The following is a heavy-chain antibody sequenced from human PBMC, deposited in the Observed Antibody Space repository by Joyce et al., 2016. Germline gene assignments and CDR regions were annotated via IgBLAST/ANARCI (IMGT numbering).Heavy chain of an antibody. J-gene: IGHJ4*02. CDR2: IGSSGNGK. V-gene: IGHV3-48*01. CDR3: ARDGRSSGGDY. D-gene: IGHD6-19*01. CDR1: GFIFRKYG. Sequence: EVQLVQSGGGLVQPGGSLRLSCAGSGFIFRKYGINWVRQAPGKGLEWVSYIGSSGNGKKYADSVEGRFTIARDNGKNSLYLQMNSLRVEDTAVYYCARDGRSSGGDYWGQGNLVTVSS.